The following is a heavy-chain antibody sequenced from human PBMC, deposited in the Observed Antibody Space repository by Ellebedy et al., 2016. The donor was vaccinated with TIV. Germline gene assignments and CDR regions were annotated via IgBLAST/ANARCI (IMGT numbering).Heavy chain of an antibody. CDR1: GGSISSYY. V-gene: IGHV4-59*01. CDR3: AADIALHWFYH. CDR2: IYYSGST. J-gene: IGHJ5*02. Sequence: SETLSLTCTVSGGSISSYYWSWIRQPPGKGLEWIGYIYYSGSTNYNPSLKSRVTISVDTSKNQFSLKLSSVTAADTAVYYCAADIALHWFYHWGQGMLVSVSS.